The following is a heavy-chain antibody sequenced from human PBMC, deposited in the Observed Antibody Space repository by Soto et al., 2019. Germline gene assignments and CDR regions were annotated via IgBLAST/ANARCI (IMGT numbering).Heavy chain of an antibody. J-gene: IGHJ4*02. CDR1: GDSISSVNW. V-gene: IGHV4-4*02. CDR2: IYHTGST. CDR3: ARHEGNGNVWPLDY. Sequence: SETLSLTCAVSGDSISSVNWWSWVRQSPGQGLEWIGDIYHTGSTYYMPSLRSRVTLSVDTSKNQFSLRLTSVTAEDTAVYYCARHEGNGNVWPLDYWGQGILVTVSS. D-gene: IGHD2-8*01.